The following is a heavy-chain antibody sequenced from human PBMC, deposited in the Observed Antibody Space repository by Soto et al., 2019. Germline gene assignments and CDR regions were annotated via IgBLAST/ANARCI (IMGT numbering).Heavy chain of an antibody. J-gene: IGHJ4*02. CDR2: INHSGST. CDR1: GGSFSGYY. D-gene: IGHD2-2*01. Sequence: SETLSLTCAVYGGSFSGYYWSWIRQPPGKGLEWIGEINHSGSTNYNPSLKSRVTISVDTSKNQFSLKLSSVTAADTAVYYCARVSARIVVVPAATPDVTYYFDYWGQGTLVTVSS. CDR3: ARVSARIVVVPAATPDVTYYFDY. V-gene: IGHV4-34*01.